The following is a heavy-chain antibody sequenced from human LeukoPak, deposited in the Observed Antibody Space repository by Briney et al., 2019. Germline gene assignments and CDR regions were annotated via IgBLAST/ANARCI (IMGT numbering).Heavy chain of an antibody. Sequence: ASVKVSCKASGYTFTSYYMHWVRQAPGQGLEWMGIINPSGGSTSYAQKFQGRVTITRDMSTSTAYMELSSLRSEDTAVYYCAARLRYFDWLFDPWGQGTLVTVSS. D-gene: IGHD3-9*01. CDR2: INPSGGST. CDR1: GYTFTSYY. CDR3: AARLRYFDWLFDP. J-gene: IGHJ5*02. V-gene: IGHV1-46*01.